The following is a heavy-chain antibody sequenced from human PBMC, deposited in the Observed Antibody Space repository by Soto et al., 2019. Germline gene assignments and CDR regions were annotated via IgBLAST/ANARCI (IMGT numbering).Heavy chain of an antibody. D-gene: IGHD3-22*01. CDR3: ARAPYDSSGYYIDNWFDP. CDR1: GGSISSGGYY. J-gene: IGHJ5*02. Sequence: PSETLSLTCTVSGGSISSGGYYWSWIRQHPGKGLEWIGYIYYSGSTYYNPSLKSRVTISVDTSKNQFSLKLSSVTAADTAVYYCARAPYDSSGYYIDNWFDPWGQGTLVTVSS. V-gene: IGHV4-30-4*08. CDR2: IYYSGST.